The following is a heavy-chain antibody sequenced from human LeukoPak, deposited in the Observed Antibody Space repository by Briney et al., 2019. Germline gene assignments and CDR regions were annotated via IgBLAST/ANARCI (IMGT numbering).Heavy chain of an antibody. Sequence: GGSLRLSCAASGFTFSSYGMHWVRQAPGKGLEWVAVISYDGSNKYYADSVKGRFTISRDNSKNTLYLQMNSLRAEDTAVYYCARDYYDSSGSNAFDIWGQGTMVTVSS. CDR1: GFTFSSYG. CDR2: ISYDGSNK. D-gene: IGHD3-22*01. V-gene: IGHV3-30*03. J-gene: IGHJ3*02. CDR3: ARDYYDSSGSNAFDI.